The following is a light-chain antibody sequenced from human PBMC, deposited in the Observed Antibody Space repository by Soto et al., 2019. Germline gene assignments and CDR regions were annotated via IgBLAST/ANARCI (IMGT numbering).Light chain of an antibody. Sequence: DIQMTQSPSSLSASVGDRVTITCQASQDISNYLNWYQQKPGKAPKLLIYDASNLETGVPSRFSGSGSGTDFTFTISSLQPEDIATYYCQQYDNLPPGVRITFGPGTKVDIK. V-gene: IGKV1-33*01. J-gene: IGKJ3*01. CDR1: QDISNY. CDR2: DAS. CDR3: QQYDNLPPGVRIT.